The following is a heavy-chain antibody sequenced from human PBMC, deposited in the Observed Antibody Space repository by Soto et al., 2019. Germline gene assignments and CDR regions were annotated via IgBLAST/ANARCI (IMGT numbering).Heavy chain of an antibody. CDR2: ILVAGST. D-gene: IGHD2-8*02. V-gene: IGHV3-23*01. Sequence: PGGSLRLSCAASGFTCSSYDMSWVRQAPGKGLEWVSTILVAGSTHYPDSVKGRFTISRDNSKNTVFLQMNSLTAGDTAVYYCAKATATGGGAFDICGQGXVVTVSS. CDR1: GFTCSSYD. J-gene: IGHJ3*02. CDR3: AKATATGGGAFDI.